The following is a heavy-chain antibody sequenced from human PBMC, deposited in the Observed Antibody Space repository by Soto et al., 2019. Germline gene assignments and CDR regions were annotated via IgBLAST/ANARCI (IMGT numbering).Heavy chain of an antibody. CDR3: ARGVGSSPPRY. V-gene: IGHV4-59*01. J-gene: IGHJ4*02. D-gene: IGHD1-26*01. CDR1: GGSISVYY. Sequence: SETLSLTCTISGGSISVYYWSWIRQPPGQALEWIGYIYDSGSPYYNPSLRSRVIISADTSKNQISLKLTSATAADTAAYYCARGVGSSPPRYWGRGTLVTVSS. CDR2: IYDSGSP.